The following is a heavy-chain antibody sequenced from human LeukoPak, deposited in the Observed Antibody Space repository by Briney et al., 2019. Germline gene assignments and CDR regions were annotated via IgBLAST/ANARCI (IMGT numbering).Heavy chain of an antibody. J-gene: IGHJ4*02. D-gene: IGHD5-24*01. CDR2: ISWNSGSI. CDR3: AKEGDGPFDY. Sequence: GGSLRLSCAASGFTFDDYAMHWVRQDPGKGLEWVSGISWNSGSIGYADSVKGRFTISRDNAKNSLYLQMNSLRAEDTALYYCAKEGDGPFDYWGQGTLVTVSS. CDR1: GFTFDDYA. V-gene: IGHV3-9*01.